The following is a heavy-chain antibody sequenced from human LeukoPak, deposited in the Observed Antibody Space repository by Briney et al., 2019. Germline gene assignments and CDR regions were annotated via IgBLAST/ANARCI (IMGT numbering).Heavy chain of an antibody. D-gene: IGHD3-3*01. CDR2: IYTSGST. Sequence: SETLSLTCTVSGGSISSGSYYWSWIRQPAGKGLEWIGRIYTSGSTNYNPSLKSRVTISVDTSKNQFSLKLSSVTAADTAVYYCASSRGDFWSGYHPSYYYMDVWGKGTTVTVSS. CDR3: ASSRGDFWSGYHPSYYYMDV. J-gene: IGHJ6*03. V-gene: IGHV4-61*02. CDR1: GGSISSGSYY.